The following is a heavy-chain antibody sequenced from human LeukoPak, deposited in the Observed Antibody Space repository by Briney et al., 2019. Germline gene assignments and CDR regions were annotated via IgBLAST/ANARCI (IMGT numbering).Heavy chain of an antibody. CDR2: IYHSGRT. D-gene: IGHD3-22*01. CDR3: ARGVGDLSYYDSSAYYRLGD. V-gene: IGHV4-4*02. Sequence: SETLSLTCAVSGGSISSSNWWSWVRQPPGKGLEWIGEIYHSGRTNYNTSLKSRVTISVDKSKNQFSLKLSAVTAADTAVYYCARGVGDLSYYDSSAYYRLGDWGQGTLVTVSS. CDR1: GGSISSSNW. J-gene: IGHJ4*02.